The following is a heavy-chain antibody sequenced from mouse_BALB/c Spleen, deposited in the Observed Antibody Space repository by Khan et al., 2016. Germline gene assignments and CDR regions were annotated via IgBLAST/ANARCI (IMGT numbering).Heavy chain of an antibody. Sequence: EVKLEESGPDLVKPSQSLSLTCTVTGYSITSGYSWHWIRQFPGNKLEWMGYIHYSGNTNYNPSLKSRISITRDTSKNQFFLQLNSVTTEDTATYYCARPIYGSSPYYAMDYWGQGTSVTVSS. CDR1: GYSITSGYS. V-gene: IGHV3-1*02. CDR3: ARPIYGSSPYYAMDY. D-gene: IGHD1-1*01. J-gene: IGHJ4*01. CDR2: IHYSGNT.